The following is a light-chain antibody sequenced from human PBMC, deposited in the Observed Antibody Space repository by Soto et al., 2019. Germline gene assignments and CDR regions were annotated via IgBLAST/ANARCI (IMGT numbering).Light chain of an antibody. CDR1: QSVLSNS. CDR3: HQYSSAPQT. CDR2: WAS. V-gene: IGKV4-1*01. J-gene: IGKJ2*01. Sequence: DIVMTQFPESLAVSLGERATINCKSSQSVLSNSIAWYQQKPGQPPKLLIYWASTRESGVPDRFSGSGSGTDFTLTISSLQAEDVAVYYCHQYSSAPQTFGQGTKLEIK.